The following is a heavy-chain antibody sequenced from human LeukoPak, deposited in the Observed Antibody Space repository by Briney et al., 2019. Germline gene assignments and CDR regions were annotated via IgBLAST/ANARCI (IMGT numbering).Heavy chain of an antibody. Sequence: SETLSLTCTVSGGSISSYYWSWIRQPAGKGLEWIGRIYTSGSTNYNPSLKSRVTISVDTSKNQFSLKLTSVTAADTAVYYCARGPYKFDGSGAFDIWGQGTMVTVSS. J-gene: IGHJ3*02. CDR1: GGSISSYY. V-gene: IGHV4-4*07. CDR3: ARGPYKFDGSGAFDI. D-gene: IGHD3-22*01. CDR2: IYTSGST.